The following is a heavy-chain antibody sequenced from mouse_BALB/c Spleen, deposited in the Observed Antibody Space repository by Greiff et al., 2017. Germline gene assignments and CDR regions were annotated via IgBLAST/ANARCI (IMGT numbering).Heavy chain of an antibody. CDR3: ARRAYGNLY. CDR1: GYSFTDYI. CDR2: INPYYGST. J-gene: IGHJ2*01. D-gene: IGHD2-1*01. V-gene: IGHV1-39*01. Sequence: LQESGAELVRPGASVKISCKASGYSFTDYIMLWVKQSHGKSLEWIGNINPYYGSTSYNLKFKGKATLTVDKSSSTAYMQLNSLTSEDSAVYYCARRAYGNLYWGQGTTLTVSS.